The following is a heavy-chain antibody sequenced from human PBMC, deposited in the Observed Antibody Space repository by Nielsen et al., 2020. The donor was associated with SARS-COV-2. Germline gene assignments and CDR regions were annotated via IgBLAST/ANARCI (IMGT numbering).Heavy chain of an antibody. CDR3: ARDLFNYGDFYAFDV. CDR2: ILSTGHAV. J-gene: IGHJ3*01. D-gene: IGHD4-17*01. Sequence: GESLKISCAASGFTLSTCGVHWVRQAPGQGLERPSFILSTGHAVLYADSVKGRFTIPRDDARNSVFLQMSSLRVEDTAIYFCARDLFNYGDFYAFDVWGQGTIVAVSS. V-gene: IGHV3-48*03. CDR1: GFTLSTCG.